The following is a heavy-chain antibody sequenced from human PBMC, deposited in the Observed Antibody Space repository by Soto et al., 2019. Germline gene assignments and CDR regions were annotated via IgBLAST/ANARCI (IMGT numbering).Heavy chain of an antibody. J-gene: IGHJ6*02. V-gene: IGHV4-59*12. CDR3: ARRRGFPSYYGMDV. Sequence: SETLSLTCTVSGGSISSYYWSWIRQPPGKGLEWIGYIYHSGSTYYNPSLKSRVTISVDRSKNQFSLKLSSVTAADTAVYYCARRRGFPSYYGMDVWGQGTTVTVSS. CDR1: GGSISSYY. D-gene: IGHD5-12*01. CDR2: IYHSGST.